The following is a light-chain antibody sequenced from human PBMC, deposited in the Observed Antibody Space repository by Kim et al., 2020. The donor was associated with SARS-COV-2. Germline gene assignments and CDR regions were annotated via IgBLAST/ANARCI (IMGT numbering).Light chain of an antibody. CDR3: KVWDSSTWV. V-gene: IGLV3-9*01. CDR2: RDT. Sequence: SGALGKTARITCGGNNIVTKNVHWYKQKPGQAPVLVMYRDTNRASGIPERFSGSNSGNTATLTISRAQAGDEADYYCKVWDSSTWVFGGGTQLTVL. CDR1: NIVTKN. J-gene: IGLJ3*02.